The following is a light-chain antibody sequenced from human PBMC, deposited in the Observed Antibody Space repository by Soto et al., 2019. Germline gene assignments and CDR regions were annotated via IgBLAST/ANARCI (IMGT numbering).Light chain of an antibody. CDR3: QQFNNWPVT. CDR2: DAS. J-gene: IGKJ3*01. Sequence: DIQMTQSPSTLSASVGDRVTITCRASQSISGWLAWYQQKPGKAPKLLIYDASSLEGGVPSKFSGTASGTDFTLTINSLQPEDFATYYCQQFNNWPVTFGPGTKVDIK. CDR1: QSISGW. V-gene: IGKV1-5*01.